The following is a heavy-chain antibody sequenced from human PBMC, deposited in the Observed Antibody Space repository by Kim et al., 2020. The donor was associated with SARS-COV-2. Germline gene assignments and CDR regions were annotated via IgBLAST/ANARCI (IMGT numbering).Heavy chain of an antibody. Sequence: GGSLRLSCAASGFTFTPNAMNWVRQAPGKGLEWVSGIGGDENAYHADSVRCRFTISRDNSNDTLFLQMNSLKADNTAIYYFAKDICDFSGNDYLCQGT. J-gene: IGHJ4*02. CDR1: GFTFTPNA. V-gene: IGHV3-23*01. CDR2: IGGDENA. D-gene: IGHD2-21*02. CDR3: AKDICDFSGNDY.